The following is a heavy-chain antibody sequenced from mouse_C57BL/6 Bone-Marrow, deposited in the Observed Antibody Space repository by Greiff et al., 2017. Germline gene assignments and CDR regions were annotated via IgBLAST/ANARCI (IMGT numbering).Heavy chain of an antibody. CDR3: ARAYYSNYVFAY. Sequence: QVQLKESGPELVKPGASVKISCKASGYAFSSSWMNWVKQRPGKGLEWIGRIYPGEGDTNYNGKFKGKATLTADKSSSTAYMQLSSLTSEDSAVYFCARAYYSNYVFAYWGQGTLVTVSA. CDR1: GYAFSSSW. D-gene: IGHD2-5*01. V-gene: IGHV1-82*01. CDR2: IYPGEGDT. J-gene: IGHJ3*01.